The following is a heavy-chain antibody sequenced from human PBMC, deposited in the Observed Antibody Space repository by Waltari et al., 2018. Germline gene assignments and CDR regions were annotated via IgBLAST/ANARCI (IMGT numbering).Heavy chain of an antibody. J-gene: IGHJ6*02. D-gene: IGHD3-3*01. Sequence: QVQLVQSGAEVKKPGSSVKVSCKASGGTFSRYAISWVRQATGQGLEWLGGIIPIFGTANYAQKFQGRVTITADESTSTAYMELSSLRSEDTAVYYCARVRVTIFGVVTLGYYGMDVWGQGTTVTVSS. CDR2: IIPIFGTA. V-gene: IGHV1-69*01. CDR1: GGTFSRYA. CDR3: ARVRVTIFGVVTLGYYGMDV.